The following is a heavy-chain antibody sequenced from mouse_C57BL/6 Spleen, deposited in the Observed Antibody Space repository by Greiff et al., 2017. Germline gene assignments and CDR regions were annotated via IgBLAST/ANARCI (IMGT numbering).Heavy chain of an antibody. CDR3: ARDDYYGSSLHWYFDV. V-gene: IGHV1-39*01. J-gene: IGHJ1*03. Sequence: EVHLVESGPELVKPGASVKISCKASGYSFTDYNMNWVKQSNGKSLEWIGVINPNYGTTSYNQKFKGKATLTVDQSSSTAYMQLNSLTSEDSAVYYCARDDYYGSSLHWYFDVWGTGTTVTVTS. CDR2: INPNYGTT. CDR1: GYSFTDYN. D-gene: IGHD1-1*01.